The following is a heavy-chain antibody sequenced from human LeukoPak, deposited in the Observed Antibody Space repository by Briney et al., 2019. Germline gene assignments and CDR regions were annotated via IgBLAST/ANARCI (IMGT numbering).Heavy chain of an antibody. J-gene: IGHJ3*02. CDR2: IYTSGST. CDR3: ARGRKRGYSYGYWAFDI. D-gene: IGHD5-18*01. Sequence: PSETLSLTCTVSGGSISSGSYYWSWIRQPAGKGLEWIGRIYTSGSTNYNPSLKSRVTISVDTSKNQFSLKLSSVTAADTAVYYCARGRKRGYSYGYWAFDIWGQGTTVTVSS. CDR1: GGSISSGSYY. V-gene: IGHV4-61*02.